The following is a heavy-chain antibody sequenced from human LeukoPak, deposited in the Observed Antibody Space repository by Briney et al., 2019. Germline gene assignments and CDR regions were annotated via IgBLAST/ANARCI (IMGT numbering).Heavy chain of an antibody. V-gene: IGHV4-39*01. J-gene: IGHJ4*02. CDR3: ARTGAYYESSSSTFDY. CDR2: IYYSGST. CDR1: GGSISSSSYY. D-gene: IGHD6-6*01. Sequence: PSETLSLTCTVSGGSISSSSYYWGWIRQPPGKGLEWIGSIYYSGSTYYNPSLKSRVTISVDTSKNQFSLKLSSVTAADTAVYYCARTGAYYESSSSTFDYWGQGTLVTVSS.